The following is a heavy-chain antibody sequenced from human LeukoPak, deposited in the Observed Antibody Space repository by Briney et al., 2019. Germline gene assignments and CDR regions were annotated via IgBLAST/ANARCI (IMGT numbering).Heavy chain of an antibody. CDR3: AKGKDQSRSSTTAFDY. V-gene: IGHV3-9*01. J-gene: IGHJ4*02. CDR2: ISWNSGSI. Sequence: PGGSLRLSCAASGFTFDDYAMHWVRQAPGKGLEWVSGISWNSGSIGYADSVKGRFTISRDNAKNSLYLQMNSLRAEDTALYYCAKGKDQSRSSTTAFDYWGQGTLVTVSS. D-gene: IGHD1-26*01. CDR1: GFTFDDYA.